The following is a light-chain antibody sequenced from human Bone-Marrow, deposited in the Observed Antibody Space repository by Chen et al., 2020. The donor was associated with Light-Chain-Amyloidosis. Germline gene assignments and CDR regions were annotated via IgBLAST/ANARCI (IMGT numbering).Light chain of an antibody. CDR2: TVS. CDR3: MQGIEFPHT. Sequence: DLVMTQTPLSLPVTPGEPASISCRSSQSLLDSDDGNTYLDWYLQKPGQSPQLLIYTVSYRASGVPDRFSGSGSDTDFKLKISRVEAEDVGVYFCMQGIEFPHTFGQETKLEIK. CDR1: QSLLDSDDGNTY. V-gene: IGKV2-40*01. J-gene: IGKJ2*01.